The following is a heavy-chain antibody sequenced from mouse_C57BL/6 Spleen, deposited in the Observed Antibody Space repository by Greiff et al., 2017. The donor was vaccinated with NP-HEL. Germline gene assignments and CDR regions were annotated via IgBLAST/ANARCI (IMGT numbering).Heavy chain of an antibody. CDR1: GYSFTGYY. V-gene: IGHV1-42*01. CDR3: ARETSWFAY. Sequence: EVQPQQSGPELVKPGASVKISCKASGYSFTGYYMNWVKQSPEKSLEWIGEINPSTGGTTYNQKFKAKATLTVDKSSSTAYMQLKSLTSEDSAVYYCARETSWFAYWGQGTLVTVSA. CDR2: INPSTGGT. J-gene: IGHJ3*01.